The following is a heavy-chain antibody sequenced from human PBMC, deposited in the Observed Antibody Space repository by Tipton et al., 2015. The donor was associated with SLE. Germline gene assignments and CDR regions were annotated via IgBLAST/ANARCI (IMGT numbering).Heavy chain of an antibody. Sequence: TLSLTCTVSGGSISSYYWSWIRQPPGKGLEWIGYIYYSGSTNYNPSLKSRVTISVDTSKNQFSLKLSSVTAADTAVYYCVREIDGRGYDFWSGYKGAWFDPWGQGTLVTVSS. CDR3: VREIDGRGYDFWSGYKGAWFDP. CDR1: GGSISSYY. D-gene: IGHD3-3*01. J-gene: IGHJ5*02. V-gene: IGHV4-59*12. CDR2: IYYSGST.